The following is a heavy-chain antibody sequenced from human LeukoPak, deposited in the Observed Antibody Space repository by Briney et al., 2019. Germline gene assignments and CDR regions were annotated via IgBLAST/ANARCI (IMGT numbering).Heavy chain of an antibody. J-gene: IGHJ4*02. CDR1: GLTLRDNK. CDR2: ISSRSSTI. Sequence: PGGSLRLSCTASGLTLRDNKMTGCGQAPGKGLEWVSYISSRSSTIYYADSVKGRFTIYRDNAKNSLYLQMNSLRDEDTAVYYCPSERDAHGQFDYWGQGTLVTVSS. V-gene: IGHV3-48*02. D-gene: IGHD5-24*01. CDR3: PSERDAHGQFDY.